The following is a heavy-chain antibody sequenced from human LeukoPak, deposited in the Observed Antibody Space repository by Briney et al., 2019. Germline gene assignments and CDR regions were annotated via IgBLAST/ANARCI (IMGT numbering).Heavy chain of an antibody. V-gene: IGHV4-34*01. D-gene: IGHD2-2*01. CDR3: ASPPLGYCSSTSCHGRLDY. CDR1: GGSFSGYY. CDR2: INHSGST. Sequence: SETLSLTCAVYGGSFSGYYWSWIRQPPGKGLEWIGEINHSGSTNYNPSLKSRVTISVDTPKNQFSLKLSSVTAADTAVYYCASPPLGYCSSTSCHGRLDYWGQGTLVTVSS. J-gene: IGHJ4*02.